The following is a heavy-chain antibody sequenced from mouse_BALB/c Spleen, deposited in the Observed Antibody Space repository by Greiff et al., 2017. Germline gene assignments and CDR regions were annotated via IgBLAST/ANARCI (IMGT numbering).Heavy chain of an antibody. CDR2: ISYDGSN. V-gene: IGHV3-6*02. Sequence: EVKLQESGPGLVKPSQSLSLTCSVTGYSITSGYYWNWIRQFPGNKLEWMGYISYDGSNNYNPSLKNRISITRDTSKNQFFLKLNSVTTEDTATYYCASYYGNYEAWFAYWGQGTLVTVSA. D-gene: IGHD2-1*01. CDR3: ASYYGNYEAWFAY. CDR1: GYSITSGYY. J-gene: IGHJ3*01.